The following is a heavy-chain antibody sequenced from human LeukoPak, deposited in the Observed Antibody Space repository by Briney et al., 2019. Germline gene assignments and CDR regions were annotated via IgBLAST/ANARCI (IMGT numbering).Heavy chain of an antibody. V-gene: IGHV4-59*01. CDR1: GGSINNYY. CDR2: IYYSGST. J-gene: IGHJ6*03. Sequence: PSETLSLTCTVSGGSINNYYWSWIRQPPGKGLELIGYIYYSGSTNYNPSLKSRVTISVDTSKNQFSLKLSSVTAADTAVYYCARGRNFYYYYMDVWGKGTTVTVSS. CDR3: ARGRNFYYYYMDV.